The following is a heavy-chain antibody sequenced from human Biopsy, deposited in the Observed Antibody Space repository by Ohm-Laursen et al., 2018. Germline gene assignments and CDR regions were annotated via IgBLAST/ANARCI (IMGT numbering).Heavy chain of an antibody. J-gene: IGHJ4*02. Sequence: TLSLTCTVSGGSISVDGYYWAWIRQLPGKGLGWIGYIYHSGTTYYNPSLKSRLTMSVDTSKNEFSLRLSSVTAADTAVYYCALGGGSYVNFDYWGQGTLVTVSS. V-gene: IGHV4-31*02. CDR1: GGSISVDGYY. CDR3: ALGGGSYVNFDY. CDR2: IYHSGTT. D-gene: IGHD1-26*01.